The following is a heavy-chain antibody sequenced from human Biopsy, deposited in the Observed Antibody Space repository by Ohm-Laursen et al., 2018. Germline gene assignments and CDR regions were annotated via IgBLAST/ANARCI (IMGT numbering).Heavy chain of an antibody. CDR1: GYTFTNYD. CDR2: VNPNSGNT. CDR3: AREPFGQQLGPFDY. Sequence: ASVKVSCKASGYTFTNYDINWLRQAPGQGPEWMGWVNPNSGNTGYAQKFQGRVPMTRSTSISTAYMELSSLTSEDTAVYYCAREPFGQQLGPFDYWGQGALVIVSS. D-gene: IGHD6-13*01. V-gene: IGHV1-8*01. J-gene: IGHJ4*02.